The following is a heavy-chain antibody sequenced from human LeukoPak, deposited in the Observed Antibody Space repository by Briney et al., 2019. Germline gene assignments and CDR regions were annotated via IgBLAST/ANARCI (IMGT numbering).Heavy chain of an antibody. Sequence: GGSLRLSCAASGSTFSSYSMNWVRQAPGKGLEWVSSISSSSSYIYYADSVKGRFTISRDNAKNSLYLQMNSLRAEDTAVYYCLTDIVVVPAAIGVAFDIWGQGTMVTVSS. V-gene: IGHV3-21*01. CDR3: LTDIVVVPAAIGVAFDI. D-gene: IGHD2-2*01. CDR1: GSTFSSYS. J-gene: IGHJ3*02. CDR2: ISSSSSYI.